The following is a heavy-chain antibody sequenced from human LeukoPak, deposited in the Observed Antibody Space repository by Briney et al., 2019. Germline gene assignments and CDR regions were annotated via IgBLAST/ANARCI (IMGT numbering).Heavy chain of an antibody. Sequence: GGSLRLSCAASGFTFSSYAMSWVRQAPGKGLEWVSGTSGSGGSTYYAGSVKGRFTISRDNSKNTLYLQMDSLRVEDTAVYYCAKNGGSQCYSHLDSWGQGTLVTVSS. D-gene: IGHD2-15*01. CDR1: GFTFSSYA. J-gene: IGHJ4*02. CDR3: AKNGGSQCYSHLDS. V-gene: IGHV3-23*01. CDR2: TSGSGGST.